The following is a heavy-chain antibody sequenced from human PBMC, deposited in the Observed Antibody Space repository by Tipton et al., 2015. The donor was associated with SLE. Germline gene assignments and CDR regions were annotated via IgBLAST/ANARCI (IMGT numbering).Heavy chain of an antibody. CDR2: ISYSGST. Sequence: GLVKPSETLSLDCSVSGYPISSNYYWGWFRLPPGKGLEWIGYISYSGSTKYDPSLKSRATISVDTSKNQFSLKLSSVTAADTAVYYCASLPQGYCSTINCSPRMDVWGKGTTVTVSS. D-gene: IGHD2-2*01. CDR1: GYPISSNYY. J-gene: IGHJ6*04. V-gene: IGHV4-61*01. CDR3: ASLPQGYCSTINCSPRMDV.